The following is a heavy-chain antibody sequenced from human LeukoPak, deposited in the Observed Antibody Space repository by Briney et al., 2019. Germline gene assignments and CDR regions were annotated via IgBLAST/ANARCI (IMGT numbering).Heavy chain of an antibody. CDR2: IWYDGSNK. V-gene: IGHV3-33*01. Sequence: GGSLRLSCAASGLTFSAFGMHWVRQAPGKGLERVALIWYDGSNKYYADSVEGRFTISRDNSKNTLYLQMNSLRAEDAAVYYCARDSGRYFDYWGQGTLVTVSS. D-gene: IGHD1-14*01. J-gene: IGHJ4*02. CDR1: GLTFSAFG. CDR3: ARDSGRYFDY.